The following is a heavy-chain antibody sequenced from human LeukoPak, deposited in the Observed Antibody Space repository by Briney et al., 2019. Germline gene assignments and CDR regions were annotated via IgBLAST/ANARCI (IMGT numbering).Heavy chain of an antibody. J-gene: IGHJ4*02. Sequence: SETLSLTCTVSGGSISSYYWSWIRQPPGKGLEWIGYIYYSGSTNYNPSLKSRVTISVDTSKNQFSLKLSSVTAADTAVYYCARGGTIFGVVIRYYFDYWGQGTLVTVSS. CDR3: ARGGTIFGVVIRYYFDY. CDR2: IYYSGST. V-gene: IGHV4-59*12. CDR1: GGSISSYY. D-gene: IGHD3-3*01.